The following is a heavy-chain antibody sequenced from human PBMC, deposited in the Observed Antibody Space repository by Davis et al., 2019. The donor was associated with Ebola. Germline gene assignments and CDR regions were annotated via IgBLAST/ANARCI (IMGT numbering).Heavy chain of an antibody. V-gene: IGHV4-59*12. CDR1: GDSIDNYY. Sequence: MPSETLSLTCTVSGDSIDNYYWNWIRQPPGKGLEWIGYIFSSGRTIYNPSLKSRVTFSVDTSNNQFSLRLSSVTAADTAVYYCARRLVATYYFDYWGQGTLVTVSS. J-gene: IGHJ4*02. CDR2: IFSSGRT. D-gene: IGHD5-12*01. CDR3: ARRLVATYYFDY.